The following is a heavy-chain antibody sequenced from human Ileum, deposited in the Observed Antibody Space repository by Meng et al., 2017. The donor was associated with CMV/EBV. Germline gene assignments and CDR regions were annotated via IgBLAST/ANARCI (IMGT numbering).Heavy chain of an antibody. J-gene: IGHJ4*02. CDR2: IRYDGSNK. CDR1: GFTFSSYG. CDR3: AKDRDGGYNFGNGYFDY. D-gene: IGHD5-18*01. V-gene: IGHV3-30*02. Sequence: GESLKISCAASGFTFSSYGMHWVRQAPGKGLEWVAFIRYDGSNKYYADSVKGRFTISRDNAKNSLYLQLSALRAEDTAVYYCAKDRDGGYNFGNGYFDYWGQGVLVTVSS.